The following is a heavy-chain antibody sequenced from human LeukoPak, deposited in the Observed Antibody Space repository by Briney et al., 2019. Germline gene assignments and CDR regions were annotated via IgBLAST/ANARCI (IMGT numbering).Heavy chain of an antibody. V-gene: IGHV2-70*11. CDR1: GFSLSTSGMC. CDR2: IDWDDDK. J-gene: IGHJ4*02. D-gene: IGHD3-9*01. Sequence: SGPTLVNPTQTLTLTCTFSGFSLSTSGMCVSWIRQPPGKALEWLARIDWDDDKYYSTSLKTRLTISKDTSKNQVVLTMTNMDPVDTATYYCARIRYYDILTGYYVDYWGQGTLVTVSS. CDR3: ARIRYYDILTGYYVDY.